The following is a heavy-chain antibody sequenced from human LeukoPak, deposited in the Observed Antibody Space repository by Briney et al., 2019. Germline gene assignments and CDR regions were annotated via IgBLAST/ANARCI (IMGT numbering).Heavy chain of an antibody. CDR2: INTDGSST. CDR1: GFTFSSYW. V-gene: IGHV3-74*01. D-gene: IGHD3-22*01. J-gene: IGHJ4*02. Sequence: QPGGSLRLSCAASGFTFSSYWMHWVRQAPGKGLVWVSRINTDGSSTSYADSVKGRFTISRDNAKNTPYLQMNSLRAEDTAVYFCTRGYYYDSSDYNSMPFDYWGQGTLVTVSS. CDR3: TRGYYYDSSDYNSMPFDY.